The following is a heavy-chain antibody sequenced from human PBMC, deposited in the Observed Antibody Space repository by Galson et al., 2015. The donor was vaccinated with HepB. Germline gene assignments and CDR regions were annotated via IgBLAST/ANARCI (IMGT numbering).Heavy chain of an antibody. CDR1: GYSFTSYW. V-gene: IGHV5-51*01. CDR3: ARHTPEYYGGNSYYFDY. Sequence: QSGAEVKKPGESLKISCKGSGYSFTSYWIGWVRQMPGKGLEWMGIIYPGDPDTRYSPSFQGQVTISADKSISTAYLQWSSLKASDTAMYYCARHTPEYYGGNSYYFDYWGQGTLVTVSS. D-gene: IGHD4-23*01. J-gene: IGHJ4*02. CDR2: IYPGDPDT.